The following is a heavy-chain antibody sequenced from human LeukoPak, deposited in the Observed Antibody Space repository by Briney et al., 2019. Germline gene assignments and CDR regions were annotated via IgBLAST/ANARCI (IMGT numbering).Heavy chain of an antibody. CDR2: IYHSGST. D-gene: IGHD3-22*01. CDR3: ARDLDYYDSSGYYY. CDR1: GYSISSGYY. V-gene: IGHV4-38-2*02. J-gene: IGHJ4*02. Sequence: SETLSLTCTVSGYSISSGYYWGWIRQPPGKGLEWIGSIYHSGSTYYNPSLKSRVTISVDTSKNQFSLKLSSVTAADTAVYYCARDLDYYDSSGYYYWGQGTLVSVSS.